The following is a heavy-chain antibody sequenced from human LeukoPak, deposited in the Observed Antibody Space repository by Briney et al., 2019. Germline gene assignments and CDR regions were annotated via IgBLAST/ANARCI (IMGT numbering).Heavy chain of an antibody. CDR3: ARGANTHFDY. J-gene: IGHJ4*02. D-gene: IGHD1-26*01. V-gene: IGHV3-13*04. CDR2: IGTAGDT. CDR1: GFTFSNYD. Sequence: GSVRLSCAASGFTFSNYDMHWVRQATGKGLEWVSAIGTAGDTYYQGSVRGRFTMSRENAKNSLYLQMSSLTAGDTAVYYCARGANTHFDYWGQGILVTVSS.